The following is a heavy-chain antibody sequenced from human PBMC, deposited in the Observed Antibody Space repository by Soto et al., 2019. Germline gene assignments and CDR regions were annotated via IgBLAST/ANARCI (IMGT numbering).Heavy chain of an antibody. D-gene: IGHD3-3*01. V-gene: IGHV3-30*18. CDR1: GFTFSSYG. CDR2: ISYDGSNK. Sequence: GGSLRLSCAASGFTFSSYGMHWVRQAPGKGLEWVAVISYDGSNKYYADSVKGRFTISRDNSKNTLYLQVNSLRAEDTAVYYCAKGMEYGPEVQDELRVLAFDIWGQGTMVTVSS. CDR3: AKGMEYGPEVQDELRVLAFDI. J-gene: IGHJ3*02.